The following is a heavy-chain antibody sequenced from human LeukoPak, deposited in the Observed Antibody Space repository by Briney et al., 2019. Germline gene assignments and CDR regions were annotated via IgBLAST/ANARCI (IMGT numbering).Heavy chain of an antibody. D-gene: IGHD3-22*01. Sequence: GAAVKVSCKASGYTFTSYYMHWVRQAPGQGLEWMGIINPSGGSTSYAQKFQGRVTMTRDTSTSTVYMELSSLRSEDTAVYYCAREIWNTMIVVGGLDAFDIWGQGTMVTVSS. CDR2: INPSGGST. CDR3: AREIWNTMIVVGGLDAFDI. CDR1: GYTFTSYY. V-gene: IGHV1-46*01. J-gene: IGHJ3*02.